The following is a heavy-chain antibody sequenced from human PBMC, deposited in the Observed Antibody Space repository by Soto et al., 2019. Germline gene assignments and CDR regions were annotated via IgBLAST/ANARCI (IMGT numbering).Heavy chain of an antibody. CDR2: IKQDGSEK. D-gene: IGHD6-19*01. CDR3: ARVAVAGHFDP. V-gene: IGHV3-7*01. CDR1: GFTFSSYW. J-gene: IGHJ5*02. Sequence: PGGSLRLSCAASGFTFSSYWMGWVRQAPGKGLEWVANIKQDGSEKYYVDSVKGRFTISRDNAKNSLYLQMNSLRAEDTAVYYCARVAVAGHFDPWGQGTLVTVSS.